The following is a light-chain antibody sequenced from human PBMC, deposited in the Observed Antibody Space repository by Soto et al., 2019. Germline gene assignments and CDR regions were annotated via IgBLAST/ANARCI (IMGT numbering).Light chain of an antibody. CDR3: QQYNKWPLT. J-gene: IGKJ4*01. Sequence: EIVLTQSPGTLSLSPGERATLSCRASQSVSSSYLAWYQQKPGQAPRVLISSTSTRATGIPARFSGSGSGTEFTLTISSLQSEDFAVYYCQQYNKWPLTFGGGTKVEIK. CDR1: QSVSSSY. CDR2: STS. V-gene: IGKV3-15*01.